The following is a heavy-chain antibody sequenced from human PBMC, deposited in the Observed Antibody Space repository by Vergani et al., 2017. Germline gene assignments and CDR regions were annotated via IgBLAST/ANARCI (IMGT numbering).Heavy chain of an antibody. CDR3: ASDTHSGQRADR. CDR1: FDSIRNLY. Sequence: QVQLQESGPGLVKSSETLSLTCSVSFDSIRNLYGNWIRQPPGKELEWIGSIHYSENTNYNPALKTRVTISVDTSKNQFSLTVTSVTAADTAVYYCASDTHSGQRADRWGQGILVTVTS. CDR2: IHYSENT. V-gene: IGHV4-59*11. J-gene: IGHJ5*02. D-gene: IGHD6-19*01.